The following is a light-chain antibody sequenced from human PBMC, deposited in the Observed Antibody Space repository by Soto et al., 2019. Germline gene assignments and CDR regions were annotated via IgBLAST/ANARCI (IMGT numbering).Light chain of an antibody. CDR1: QSLLHSNGKTY. CDR2: EVS. J-gene: IGKJ5*01. Sequence: EIVMTQSPLSLSATPGQPASISCKSSQSLLHSNGKTYLYWYVQKSGQPPRLLIYEVSNLFSGVVERFSGSGAGTDFTLKISRGEAEDVGVYYCMQTIHVPSIAFGQGTRLEMK. V-gene: IGKV2D-29*01. CDR3: MQTIHVPSIA.